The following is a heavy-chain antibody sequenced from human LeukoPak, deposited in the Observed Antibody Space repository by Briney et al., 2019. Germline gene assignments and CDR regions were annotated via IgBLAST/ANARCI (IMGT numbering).Heavy chain of an antibody. CDR1: GGSFRGYY. CDR2: INHSGST. J-gene: IGHJ4*02. D-gene: IGHD6-13*01. Sequence: SETLSLTCAVYGGSFRGYYWSGIRQPPGKGLEWSGEINHSGSTNYNPSLKSRVTISVDTSKNQFSLKLSSVTAADTAVYYCARAYSSSWYVWYYFDYWGQGTLVTVSS. V-gene: IGHV4-34*01. CDR3: ARAYSSSWYVWYYFDY.